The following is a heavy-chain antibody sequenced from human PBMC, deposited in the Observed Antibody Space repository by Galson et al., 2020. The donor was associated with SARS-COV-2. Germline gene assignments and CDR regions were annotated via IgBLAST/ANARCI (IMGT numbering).Heavy chain of an antibody. CDR3: LRWKVGATGPYLDY. D-gene: IGHD1-26*01. Sequence: ETSETLSLTCTVSGGSISSYYWSWTRQPPGKGLEWNGYVYYSGSTNYNPTLTSRVTISVDTSKNQFALKLSSVTAADTAVYYCLRWKVGATGPYLDYWGKGTLVTVSS. V-gene: IGHV4-59*08. J-gene: IGHJ4*02. CDR2: VYYSGST. CDR1: GGSISSYY.